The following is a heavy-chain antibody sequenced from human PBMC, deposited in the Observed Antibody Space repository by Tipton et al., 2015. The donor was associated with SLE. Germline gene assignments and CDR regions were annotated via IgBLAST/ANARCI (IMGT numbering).Heavy chain of an antibody. CDR2: IYQSGST. J-gene: IGHJ3*02. D-gene: IGHD1-20*01. Sequence: TLSLTCAVYGGSFSGYYWTWVRQSPGKGLEWFGEIYQSGSTNYSPPLESRISISVDTSKKQVSLELRSVTAADTAVYYCARHITGNRAFDIWGQGTMVTVSS. V-gene: IGHV4-34*01. CDR3: ARHITGNRAFDI. CDR1: GGSFSGYY.